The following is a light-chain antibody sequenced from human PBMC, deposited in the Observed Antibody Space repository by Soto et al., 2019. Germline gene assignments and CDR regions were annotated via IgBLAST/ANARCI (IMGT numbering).Light chain of an antibody. J-gene: IGKJ2*04. V-gene: IGKV4-1*01. CDR2: WAS. CDR3: QQYYSPLCD. Sequence: DIVMTQSPDSLAVSLGERATINCKSSQSVLYSSNNKNYLAWYQQKPGQPPKLLIYWASTRESGVPDRFSGSGSWTDFTLTISSLQAEDVAIYYYQQYYSPLCDFGQKTKLEIK. CDR1: QSVLYSSNNKNY.